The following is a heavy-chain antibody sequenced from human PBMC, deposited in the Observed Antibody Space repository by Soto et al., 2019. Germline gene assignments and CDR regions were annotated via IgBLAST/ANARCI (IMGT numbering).Heavy chain of an antibody. CDR3: AKMASGGGSCCGGGCYFDY. CDR2: ISWNSGSI. J-gene: IGHJ4*02. CDR1: GFTFDDYA. V-gene: IGHV3-9*01. Sequence: EVQLVESGGGLVQPGRSLRLSCAASGFTFDDYAMHWVRQAPGKGLEWVSGISWNSGSIGYADSVKGRFTISRDNAKNHLYLQMNRLRAEDTALYYCAKMASGGGSCCGGGCYFDYWGQGTLVTVSS. D-gene: IGHD2-15*01.